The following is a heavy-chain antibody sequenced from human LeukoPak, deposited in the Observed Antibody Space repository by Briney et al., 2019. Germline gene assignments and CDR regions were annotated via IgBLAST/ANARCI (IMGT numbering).Heavy chain of an antibody. D-gene: IGHD6-13*01. CDR3: ARQWQQLVPSFDP. V-gene: IGHV4-39*01. CDR2: IYYSGST. CDR1: SGSISSASYY. J-gene: IGHJ5*02. Sequence: PSETLSLTCTVSSGSISSASYYWGWIRQPPGKGLEWIGTIYYSGSTNYNPSLKSRVTISVDTSKNQFSLKLSSVTAADTAVYYCARQWQQLVPSFDPWGQGTLVTVSS.